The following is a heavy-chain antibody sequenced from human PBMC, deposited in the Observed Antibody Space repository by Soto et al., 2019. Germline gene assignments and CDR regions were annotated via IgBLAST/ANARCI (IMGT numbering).Heavy chain of an antibody. Sequence: PGGSLRLSCAASGFTFSNAWMSWVRQAPGKGLEWVGRIKSKTDGGTTDYAAPVKGRFTISRDDSKNTLYLQMNSLKTEDTAVYYCTADYYGSGSYRTSYCYYMDVWGKGTTVTVSS. V-gene: IGHV3-15*01. CDR3: TADYYGSGSYRTSYCYYMDV. J-gene: IGHJ6*03. CDR1: GFTFSNAW. D-gene: IGHD3-10*01. CDR2: IKSKTDGGTT.